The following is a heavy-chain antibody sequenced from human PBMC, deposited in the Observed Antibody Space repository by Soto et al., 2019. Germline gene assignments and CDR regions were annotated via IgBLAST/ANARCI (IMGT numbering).Heavy chain of an antibody. CDR2: IDPSDSYT. V-gene: IGHV5-10-1*01. CDR1: GYSFTSYW. J-gene: IGHJ6*02. D-gene: IGHD6-6*01. CDR3: ARHLRSSSSFAYYGMDV. Sequence: GESLKISCKCSGYSFTSYWISWVRQMPGKGLEWMGRIDPSDSYTNYSPSFQGHVTISADKSISTAYLQWSSLKASDTAMYYCARHLRSSSSFAYYGMDVWGQGTTVTVSS.